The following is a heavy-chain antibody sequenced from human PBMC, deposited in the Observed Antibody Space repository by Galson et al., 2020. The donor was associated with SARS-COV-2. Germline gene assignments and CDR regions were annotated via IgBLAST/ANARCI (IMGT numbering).Heavy chain of an antibody. Sequence: ETSETLSLTCNVSGGSISSSSYYWGWIRQPPGKGLEWIGSIFYSGSTYYNPSLRSRVSISVDTSKNQFSLKLQSVTAADTAVYSCVRENLGSGTEANWFDPWGQGTLVTVSS. CDR1: GGSISSSSYY. D-gene: IGHD6-19*01. CDR3: VRENLGSGTEANWFDP. V-gene: IGHV4-39*01. J-gene: IGHJ5*02. CDR2: IFYSGST.